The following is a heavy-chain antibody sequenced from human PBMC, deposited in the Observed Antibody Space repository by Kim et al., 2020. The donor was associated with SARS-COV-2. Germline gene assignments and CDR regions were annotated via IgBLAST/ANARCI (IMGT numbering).Heavy chain of an antibody. Sequence: SETLSLTCTVSGGSISSYYWSWIRQPPGKGLEWIGYIYYSGSTNYNPSLKSRVTISVDTSKNQFSLKLSSVTAADTAVYYCASTTTVTTTFGYWGQGTLVTVSS. V-gene: IGHV4-59*08. CDR2: IYYSGST. D-gene: IGHD4-17*01. CDR3: ASTTTVTTTFGY. J-gene: IGHJ4*02. CDR1: GGSISSYY.